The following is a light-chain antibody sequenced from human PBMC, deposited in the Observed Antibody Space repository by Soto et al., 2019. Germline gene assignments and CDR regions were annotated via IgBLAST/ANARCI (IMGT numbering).Light chain of an antibody. CDR2: AAS. Sequence: DIQLTQSPSSLSASVGDRVTITCRASQSISSYLNWYQQKPGKAPKLLIYAASSLHSGVPSRFSGRGSGTDDTITISSPQPDDLATYSDEQSYNSPALTFGGGTRVEIK. J-gene: IGKJ4*01. V-gene: IGKV1-39*01. CDR3: EQSYNSPALT. CDR1: QSISSY.